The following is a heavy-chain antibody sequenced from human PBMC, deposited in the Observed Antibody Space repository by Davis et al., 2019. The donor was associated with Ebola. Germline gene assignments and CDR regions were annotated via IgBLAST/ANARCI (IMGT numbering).Heavy chain of an antibody. D-gene: IGHD3-22*01. J-gene: IGHJ4*02. Sequence: SGPTLVKPTQTLTLTCTFSGFSLSTSGMCVSWIRQPPGKALEWLALIDWDDDKYYSTSLKTRLTISKDTSKNQVVLTMTNMDPVDTATYYCARIRTYYYDSSGSWYFDYWGQGTLVTVSS. V-gene: IGHV2-70*01. CDR3: ARIRTYYYDSSGSWYFDY. CDR2: IDWDDDK. CDR1: GFSLSTSGMC.